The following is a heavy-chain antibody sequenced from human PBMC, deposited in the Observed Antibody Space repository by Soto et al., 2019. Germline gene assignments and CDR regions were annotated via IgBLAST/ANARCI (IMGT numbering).Heavy chain of an antibody. CDR1: GYTFSIYG. J-gene: IGHJ6*02. D-gene: IGHD3-3*01. V-gene: IGHV1-18*01. CDR2: TRPNNGNT. Sequence: QVQLVQSGAEVKKPGASVKVSCKASGYTFSIYGINWVRQAPGQGLEWMGWTRPNNGNTKYAQNLQGRVTMTTDTSTSTAYMELRSLRPDDTAVYYCARDVLRFLEWSSPYYYYYGMDVWGQGTTVTVSS. CDR3: ARDVLRFLEWSSPYYYYYGMDV.